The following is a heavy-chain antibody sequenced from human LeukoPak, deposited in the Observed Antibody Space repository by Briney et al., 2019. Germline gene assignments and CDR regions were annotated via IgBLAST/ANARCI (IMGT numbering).Heavy chain of an antibody. CDR3: ARDPSWGSSSWSYYFDY. CDR2: TYYRSKWYN. Sequence: SQTLSLTCAISGDSVSSNSAAWNWIRQSPSRGLEWLGRTYYRSKWYNDYAVSAKSRITINPDTSKNQFSLQLNSVTPEDTAVYYCARDPSWGSSSWSYYFDYWGQGTLVTVSS. CDR1: GDSVSSNSAA. J-gene: IGHJ4*02. V-gene: IGHV6-1*01. D-gene: IGHD6-13*01.